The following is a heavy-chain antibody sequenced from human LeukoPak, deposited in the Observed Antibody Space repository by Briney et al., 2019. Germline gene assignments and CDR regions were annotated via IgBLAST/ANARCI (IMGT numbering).Heavy chain of an antibody. CDR2: IYHSGST. CDR3: ARAPYDILTGYPNPNYYFVY. CDR1: GGSISSGGYS. Sequence: SETLSLTCAVSGGSISSGGYSWSWIRQPPGKGLEWIGYIYHSGSTYYNPSLKSRVTISVDRSKNQFSLKLSSVTAADTAVYYCARAPYDILTGYPNPNYYFVYWGQGTLVTVSS. D-gene: IGHD3-9*01. V-gene: IGHV4-30-2*01. J-gene: IGHJ4*02.